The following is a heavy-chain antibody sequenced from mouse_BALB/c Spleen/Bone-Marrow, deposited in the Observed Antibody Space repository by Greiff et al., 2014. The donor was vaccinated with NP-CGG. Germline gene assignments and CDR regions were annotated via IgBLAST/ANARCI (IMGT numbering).Heavy chain of an antibody. J-gene: IGHJ3*01. Sequence: VQLKESGAELVKPGASVKLSCTASGFKFKDTYMHWVKQRPGQGLEWIGRIDPANGNTKYDPKFQGKATITADTSSNTAYLQLSSLTSEDTAVYYCATYYYGSSWGFAYWGQGTLVTVSA. CDR3: ATYYYGSSWGFAY. V-gene: IGHV14-3*02. CDR2: IDPANGNT. CDR1: GFKFKDTY. D-gene: IGHD1-1*01.